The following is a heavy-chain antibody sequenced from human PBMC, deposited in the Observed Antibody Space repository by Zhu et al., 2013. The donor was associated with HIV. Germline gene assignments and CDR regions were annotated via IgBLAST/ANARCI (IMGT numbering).Heavy chain of an antibody. CDR1: GYTFTGYY. D-gene: IGHD3-9*01. J-gene: IGHJ4*02. V-gene: IGHV1-2*02. CDR3: ARAYYDIPCYFDC. CDR2: INPNSGGT. Sequence: QVQLVQSGAEVKKPGASVKVSCKASGYTFTGYYIHWVRQAPGQGLEWMGWINPNSGGTNFAQKFQGRVTMTRATSISTAYMELSRLRFDDTAVYYCARAYYDIPCYFDCWGQGTLVTVSS.